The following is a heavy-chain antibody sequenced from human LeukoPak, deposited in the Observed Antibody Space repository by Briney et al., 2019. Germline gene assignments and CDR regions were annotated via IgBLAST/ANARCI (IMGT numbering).Heavy chain of an antibody. CDR2: IYYSGFT. Sequence: SETLSLTCTVSGGSLSIYYWSWIRQPPGKGLEWIGDIYYSGFTNYNPSLQSRVTISVDTSKNQFSPKLSSVTAADTGVYYCAREEPYYYGMDVWGQGTTVTVSS. CDR1: GGSLSIYY. V-gene: IGHV4-59*01. J-gene: IGHJ6*02. D-gene: IGHD1-26*01. CDR3: AREEPYYYGMDV.